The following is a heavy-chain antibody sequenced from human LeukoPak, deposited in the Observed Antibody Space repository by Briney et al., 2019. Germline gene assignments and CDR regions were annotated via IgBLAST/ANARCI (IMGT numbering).Heavy chain of an antibody. V-gene: IGHV4-59*12. J-gene: IGHJ4*02. CDR2: IYYSGST. CDR1: GGSISSYY. Sequence: SETLSLTCTVSGGSISSYYWSWIRRPPGKGLEWTGYIYYSGSTNYNPSLKSRVTISVDTSKNQFSLKLSSVTAADTAVYYCATDLNYDFWSGYYTGRGNYFDYWGQGTLVTVSS. CDR3: ATDLNYDFWSGYYTGRGNYFDY. D-gene: IGHD3-3*01.